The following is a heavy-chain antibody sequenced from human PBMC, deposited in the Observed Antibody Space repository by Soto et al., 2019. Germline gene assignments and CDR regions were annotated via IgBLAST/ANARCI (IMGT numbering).Heavy chain of an antibody. Sequence: GAAVKVSCKASGYTFTTYYMHWVRQAPGHGLEWMGVINPINGSTIYAQKFQGRVTMTRDTSTRTFYMELSSLRSEDTAVYYCARTVDSSGSDYWGQGTLVTVSS. CDR2: INPINGST. CDR3: ARTVDSSGSDY. J-gene: IGHJ4*02. CDR1: GYTFTTYY. D-gene: IGHD3-22*01. V-gene: IGHV1-46*01.